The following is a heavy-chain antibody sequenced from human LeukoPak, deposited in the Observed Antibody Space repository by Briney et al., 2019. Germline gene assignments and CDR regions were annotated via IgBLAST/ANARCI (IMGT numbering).Heavy chain of an antibody. CDR3: ARDISSGWYGGLFDY. J-gene: IGHJ4*02. CDR1: GGSFSGYY. D-gene: IGHD6-19*01. V-gene: IGHV4-34*01. Sequence: SETLSLTCAVYGGSFSGYYWSWIRQPPGKGLEWIGEINHSGSTNYNPSLKSRVTISVDTSKNQFSLKLSSVTAADTAVYYCARDISSGWYGGLFDYWGQGTLVTVSS. CDR2: INHSGST.